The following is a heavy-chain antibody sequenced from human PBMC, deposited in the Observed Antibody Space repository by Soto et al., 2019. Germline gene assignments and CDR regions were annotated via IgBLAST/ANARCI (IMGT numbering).Heavy chain of an antibody. J-gene: IGHJ4*02. Sequence: GGSLRLSCAASGFTFSNYWMSWVRQAPGKGLEWVANIKQDRSEKDYVDSVKGRFTISRDNSKNSLYLQMNSLRVEDTAVYYCARGPYFDWSHAGGFDSWGQGTLVTVSS. CDR3: ARGPYFDWSHAGGFDS. D-gene: IGHD3-9*01. CDR1: GFTFSNYW. CDR2: IKQDRSEK. V-gene: IGHV3-7*01.